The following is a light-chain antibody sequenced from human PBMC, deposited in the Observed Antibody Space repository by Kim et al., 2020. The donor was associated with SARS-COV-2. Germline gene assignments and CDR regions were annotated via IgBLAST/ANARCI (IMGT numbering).Light chain of an antibody. Sequence: DIAMTQSPSSLSASVGDRVTITCQASQDIRTYLNWYQQKPGQAPKLLIYDASNLESGAPSKFSGGGSGTDFTFTISSLQPEDVATYYCQQFVYLPYTFGQGTKVEI. CDR2: DAS. CDR1: QDIRTY. J-gene: IGKJ2*01. CDR3: QQFVYLPYT. V-gene: IGKV1-33*01.